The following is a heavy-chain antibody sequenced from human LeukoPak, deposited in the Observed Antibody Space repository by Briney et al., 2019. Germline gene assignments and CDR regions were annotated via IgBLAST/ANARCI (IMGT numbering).Heavy chain of an antibody. CDR3: ATTSSGCYYYYYMDV. D-gene: IGHD3-9*01. CDR2: IYYSGST. Sequence: PSETLSLTCTVSGGSISSYYWSWIRQPPGTGLEWIGYIYYSGSTNYNPSLKSRVTISVDTSKNQFSLKLSSVTAADTAVYYCATTSSGCYYYYYMDVWGKGTTVTVSS. V-gene: IGHV4-59*01. CDR1: GGSISSYY. J-gene: IGHJ6*03.